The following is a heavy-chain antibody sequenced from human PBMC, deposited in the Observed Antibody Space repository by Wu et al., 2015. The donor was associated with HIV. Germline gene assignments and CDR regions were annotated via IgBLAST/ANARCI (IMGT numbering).Heavy chain of an antibody. CDR1: GDSLTKLS. D-gene: IGHD2/OR15-2a*01. CDR2: FDPEDDET. J-gene: IGHJ4*02. CDR3: ATEFLHYFDD. Sequence: QVQLVQSGAELKKPGASVKVSCKVSGDSLTKLSIHWVRQTPGKGLEWMGGFDPEDDETTYAQSFQGRLTMTEDTSTDTAYMELSSLSADDTAVYFCATEFLHYFDDWGQGTLVTVSS. V-gene: IGHV1-24*01.